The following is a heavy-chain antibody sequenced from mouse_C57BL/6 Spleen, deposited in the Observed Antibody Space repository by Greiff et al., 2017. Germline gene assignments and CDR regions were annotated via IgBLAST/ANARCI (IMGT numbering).Heavy chain of an antibody. CDR3: ARGAY. J-gene: IGHJ3*01. CDR1: GYTFTGYW. Sequence: QVQLKQSGAELMKPGASVKLSCKATGYTFTGYWIEWVKQRPGHGLEWIGEILPGSGSTNSNEKFKGKATFTADTSSNTAYMQRSSLTTGDSAIYYCARGAYWGQGTLVTVSA. CDR2: ILPGSGST. V-gene: IGHV1-9*01.